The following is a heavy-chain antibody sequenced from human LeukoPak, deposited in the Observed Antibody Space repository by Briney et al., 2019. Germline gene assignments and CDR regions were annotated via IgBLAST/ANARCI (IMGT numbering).Heavy chain of an antibody. D-gene: IGHD1-26*01. CDR3: ARTYIVGPTRHFDY. J-gene: IGHJ4*02. Sequence: SETLSLTCTVSGGSISSRSYYWGWIRQPPGKGLVWIGKISDSGNSYYSPSLRSRVTISIDTSKNQFSLKLSSVTAADTAVYFCARTYIVGPTRHFDYWGQGTLVTVSS. CDR2: ISDSGNS. V-gene: IGHV4-39*01. CDR1: GGSISSRSYY.